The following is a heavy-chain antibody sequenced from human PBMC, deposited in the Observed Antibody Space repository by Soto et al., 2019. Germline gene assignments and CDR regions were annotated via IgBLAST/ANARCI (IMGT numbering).Heavy chain of an antibody. J-gene: IGHJ5*02. V-gene: IGHV1-69*13. CDR1: GGTFSSYA. CDR3: ARDLVGITMIEGGFDP. Sequence: SVKVSCKASGGTFSSYAISWVRQAPGQGLEWMGGIIPIFGTANYAQKFQGRVTITADESTSTAYVELSSLRSEDTAVYYCARDLVGITMIEGGFDPWGQGTLVTVSS. CDR2: IIPIFGTA. D-gene: IGHD3-22*01.